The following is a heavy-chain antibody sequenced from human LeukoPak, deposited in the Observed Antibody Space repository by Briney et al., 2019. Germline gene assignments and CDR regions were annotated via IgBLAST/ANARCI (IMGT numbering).Heavy chain of an antibody. J-gene: IGHJ4*02. CDR3: ARDYSGYAPDY. D-gene: IGHD3-22*01. Sequence: GGSLRLSCAASGFTFDDYGMSWVRQAPGKGLEWVSGINWNGGSTGYADSVKGRFTISRDNAKNSLYLQMNSLRAGDTALYYCARDYSGYAPDYWGQGTLVTVSS. CDR2: INWNGGST. CDR1: GFTFDDYG. V-gene: IGHV3-20*04.